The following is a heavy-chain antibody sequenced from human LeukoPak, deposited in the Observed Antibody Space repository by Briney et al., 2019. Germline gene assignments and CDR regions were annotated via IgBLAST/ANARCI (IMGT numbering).Heavy chain of an antibody. CDR2: INHSGST. CDR3: ARLSSLANIAARGRTWLDP. D-gene: IGHD6-6*01. J-gene: IGHJ5*02. CDR1: GGSFSVYY. Sequence: SETLSLTCAVYGGSFSVYYWTWIRQPPGKGLEWIGEINHSGSTNYNPSLRSRVTISVDTSKNQFSLKLSSVTAADTAVYYCARLSSLANIAARGRTWLDPWGQGSLVTVSS. V-gene: IGHV4-34*01.